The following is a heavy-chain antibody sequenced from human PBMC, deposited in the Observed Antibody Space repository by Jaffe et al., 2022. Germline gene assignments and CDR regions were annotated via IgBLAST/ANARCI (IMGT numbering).Heavy chain of an antibody. J-gene: IGHJ4*02. Sequence: QVQLVQSRAEVKKPGASVKVSCTASGYTFINYGVSWVRQAPGQGLEWVAWISGYNENTNYPPKLQGRVTVSKDTSTSTAYMELRSLTSDDTAVYYCVRDSRRSCVGEICYYFDLWGQGTLVTVSS. CDR1: GYTFINYG. CDR2: ISGYNENT. D-gene: IGHD2-21*01. CDR3: VRDSRRSCVGEICYYFDL. V-gene: IGHV1-18*04.